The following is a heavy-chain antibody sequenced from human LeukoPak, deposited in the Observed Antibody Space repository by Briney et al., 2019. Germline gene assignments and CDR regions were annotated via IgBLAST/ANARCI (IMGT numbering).Heavy chain of an antibody. V-gene: IGHV4-39*07. J-gene: IGHJ4*02. D-gene: IGHD1-26*01. CDR3: ARANRGTYLIY. CDR2: IYHSGAT. Sequence: PSETLSLTCTVSGGSISSSSYYWGWIRQPPGKGLEWIGEIYHSGATNYKSSLKSRVTISMDKSKNQFSLNLNSVTDADTAVYYCARANRGTYLIYWGQGTLVTVSS. CDR1: GGSISSSSYY.